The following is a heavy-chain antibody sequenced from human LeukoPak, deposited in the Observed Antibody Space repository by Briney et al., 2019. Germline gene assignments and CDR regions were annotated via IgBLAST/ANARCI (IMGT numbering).Heavy chain of an antibody. CDR1: GFTFSSYS. D-gene: IGHD3-10*01. CDR3: ARGGYGSGNYHIDY. V-gene: IGHV3-21*01. Sequence: GGSLRLSCAASGFTFSSYSMDWVRQAPGKGLEWVSFISSSSSYIYYADSVKGRFTISRDNAKNSLYVQMNSLRAEDTAVYYCARGGYGSGNYHIDYWGQGTLVTVSS. CDR2: ISSSSSYI. J-gene: IGHJ4*02.